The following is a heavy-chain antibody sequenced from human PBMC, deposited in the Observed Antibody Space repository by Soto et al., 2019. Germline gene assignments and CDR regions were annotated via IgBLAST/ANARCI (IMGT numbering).Heavy chain of an antibody. J-gene: IGHJ5*02. CDR1: GDSVSSNSAA. D-gene: IGHD3-9*01. Sequence: SQTLSLTCAISGDSVSSNSAAWNWIRQSPSRGLEWLGRTYYRSKWYNDYAVSVKSRITINPDTSKNQFSLQLNSVTPEDTAVYYCASNVLRYFDQGPWFDPWGQGTLVTVSS. CDR2: TYYRSKWYN. V-gene: IGHV6-1*01. CDR3: ASNVLRYFDQGPWFDP.